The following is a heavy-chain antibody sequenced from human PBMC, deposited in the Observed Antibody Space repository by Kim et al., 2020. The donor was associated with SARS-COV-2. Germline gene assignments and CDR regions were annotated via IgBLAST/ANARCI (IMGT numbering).Heavy chain of an antibody. D-gene: IGHD1-26*01. J-gene: IGHJ4*02. Sequence: YAQKFQGRVTMTEDTSTGTAYMELSSLRSEDTAVYYCATFRRYGGFFDYWGQGTLVTVSS. V-gene: IGHV1-24*01. CDR3: ATFRRYGGFFDY.